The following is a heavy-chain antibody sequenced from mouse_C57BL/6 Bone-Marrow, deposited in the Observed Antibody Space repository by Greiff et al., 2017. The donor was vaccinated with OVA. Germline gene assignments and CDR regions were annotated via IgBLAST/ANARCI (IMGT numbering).Heavy chain of an antibody. D-gene: IGHD2-4*01. V-gene: IGHV6-3*01. CDR1: GFTFSNYW. CDR3: TYYDYDGFAY. CDR2: IRLKSDNYAT. Sequence: EVKLVESGGGLVQPGGSMKLSCVASGFTFSNYWMNWVRQSPEKGLEWVAQIRLKSDNYATHYAESVKGRFTISSDDSKSSVYLQMNNLRAEDTGIYYCTYYDYDGFAYWGQGTLVTVSA. J-gene: IGHJ3*01.